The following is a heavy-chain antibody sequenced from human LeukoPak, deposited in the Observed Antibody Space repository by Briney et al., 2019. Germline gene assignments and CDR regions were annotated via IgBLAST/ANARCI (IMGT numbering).Heavy chain of an antibody. CDR1: GFTFSS. V-gene: IGHV3-21*01. D-gene: IGHD1-26*01. Sequence: GGSLRLSCAASGFTFSSMNWVRQAPGKGLEWVSSISNSSSYIYYADSVKGRFTISRDNAKNSLYLQMNSLRAEDTAVYYCASSVGSWDAFDIWGQGTMVTVSS. J-gene: IGHJ3*02. CDR3: ASSVGSWDAFDI. CDR2: ISNSSSYI.